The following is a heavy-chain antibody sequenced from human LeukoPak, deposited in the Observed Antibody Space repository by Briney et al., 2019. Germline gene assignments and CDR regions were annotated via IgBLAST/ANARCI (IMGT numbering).Heavy chain of an antibody. CDR1: GFTFSSYA. CDR3: AKKSYSSGYYYPFDY. V-gene: IGHV3-30-3*02. D-gene: IGHD3-22*01. J-gene: IGHJ4*02. Sequence: GGSLRLSCAASGFTFSSYAMHWVRQAPGKGLEWVAVISYDGSNKYYADSVKGRFTISRDNSKNTLYLQMNSLRAEDTAVYYCAKKSYSSGYYYPFDYWGQGTLVTVSS. CDR2: ISYDGSNK.